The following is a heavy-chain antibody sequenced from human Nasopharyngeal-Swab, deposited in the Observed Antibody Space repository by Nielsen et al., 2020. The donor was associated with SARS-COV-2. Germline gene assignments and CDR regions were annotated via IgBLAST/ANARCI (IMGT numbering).Heavy chain of an antibody. Sequence: GGSLRLSCAASGFTFSDYYMSWIRQAPGKGLEWVSYISSSGSTIYYADSVKGRFTISRDNAENSLYLQMNSLRAEDTAVYYCAREAIYDSSGYGLDYWGQGTLVTVSS. D-gene: IGHD3-22*01. J-gene: IGHJ4*02. CDR1: GFTFSDYY. CDR2: ISSSGSTI. V-gene: IGHV3-11*04. CDR3: AREAIYDSSGYGLDY.